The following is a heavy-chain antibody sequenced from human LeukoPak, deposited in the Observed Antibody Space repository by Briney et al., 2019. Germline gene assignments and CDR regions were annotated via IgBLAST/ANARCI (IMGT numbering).Heavy chain of an antibody. J-gene: IGHJ6*03. CDR1: GFTFSSYS. Sequence: GGSLRLSCAASGFTFSSYSMNWVRQAPGKGLEWVSSISSSSSYIYYADSVKGRFTISRDNAKNSLYLQMNSLRAEDTAVYYCARGTTVVTFDYYYYMDVWGKGTTVTVSS. D-gene: IGHD4-23*01. V-gene: IGHV3-21*01. CDR3: ARGTTVVTFDYYYYMDV. CDR2: ISSSSSYI.